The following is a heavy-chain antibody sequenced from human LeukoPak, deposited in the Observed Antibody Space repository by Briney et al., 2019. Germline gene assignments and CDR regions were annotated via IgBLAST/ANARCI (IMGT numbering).Heavy chain of an antibody. Sequence: SETLSLTCTVSGGSISSGGYYWSWIRQPPGKGLEWIGYISQFGSTNYNPSLKSRVTISRDRSKNQFSLKLSSVTAADTAVYYCARETYYYDSSGYYYPLDAFDIWGQGTMVTVSS. CDR2: ISQFGST. D-gene: IGHD3-22*01. V-gene: IGHV4-30-2*01. CDR3: ARETYYYDSSGYYYPLDAFDI. J-gene: IGHJ3*02. CDR1: GGSISSGGYY.